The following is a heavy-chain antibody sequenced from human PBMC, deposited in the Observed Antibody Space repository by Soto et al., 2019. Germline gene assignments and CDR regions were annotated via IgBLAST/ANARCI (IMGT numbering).Heavy chain of an antibody. D-gene: IGHD3-22*01. CDR2: IIPIFGTA. V-gene: IGHV1-69*13. CDR3: ARDRTMIVVDLSYYYYGMDV. Sequence: GASVKVSCKASGGTFSSYAISWVRQAPGQGLEWMGGIIPIFGTANYAQKFQGRVTITADESTSTAYMELSSLRSYDTAVYYCARDRTMIVVDLSYYYYGMDVLGQGTTLAFSS. CDR1: GGTFSSYA. J-gene: IGHJ6*02.